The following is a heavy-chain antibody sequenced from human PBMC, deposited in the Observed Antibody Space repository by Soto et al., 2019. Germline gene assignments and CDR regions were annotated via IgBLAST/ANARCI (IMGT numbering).Heavy chain of an antibody. Sequence: LRLSCAASGFTFSSYGMHWVRQAPGKGLEWVAVISYDGSNKYYADSVKGRFTISRDNSKNTLYLQMNSLRAEDTAVYYCAKDIRAYYDFWSGAYGMDVWGQGTTVTVSS. CDR1: GFTFSSYG. CDR3: AKDIRAYYDFWSGAYGMDV. D-gene: IGHD3-3*01. J-gene: IGHJ6*02. V-gene: IGHV3-30*18. CDR2: ISYDGSNK.